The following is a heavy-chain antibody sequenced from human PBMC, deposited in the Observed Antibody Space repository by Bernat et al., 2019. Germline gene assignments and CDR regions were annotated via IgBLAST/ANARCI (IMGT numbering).Heavy chain of an antibody. CDR2: IYYSGST. J-gene: IGHJ4*02. CDR1: GGSITSSSYY. D-gene: IGHD3-22*01. V-gene: IGHV4-39*01. CDR3: ARPTIYDSSGYYFDN. Sequence: QLQLQESGPGLVKPSETLSLTCTVSGGSITSSSYYWGWIRQPPGKGLEWIGSIYYSGSTYYNPSLKSRVTISVDTSKNQFSLKLSSVTAADTAVYYCARPTIYDSSGYYFDNWGQGTLVTVSS.